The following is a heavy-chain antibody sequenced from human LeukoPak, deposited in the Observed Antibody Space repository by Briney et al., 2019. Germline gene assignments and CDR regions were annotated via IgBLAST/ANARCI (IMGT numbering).Heavy chain of an antibody. V-gene: IGHV3-23*01. J-gene: IGHJ4*02. CDR2: IIGNGVTT. CDR3: AREIGVGTLDF. D-gene: IGHD4-23*01. CDR1: GFTFTSYA. Sequence: PGGSLRLSCAASGFTFTSYAMNWVRQAPGKGLEWVSVIIGNGVTTYYADSVKGRFTISRDNSKNTVFLQVNSLRAEDTAVYYCAREIGVGTLDFWGQGTLVIVS.